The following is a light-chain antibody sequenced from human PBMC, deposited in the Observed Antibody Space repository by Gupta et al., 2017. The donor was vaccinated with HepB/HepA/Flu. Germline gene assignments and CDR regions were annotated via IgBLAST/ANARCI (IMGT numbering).Light chain of an antibody. CDR1: SSNIGKNY. J-gene: IGLJ3*02. V-gene: IGLV1-47*01. CDR3: AAWDDSLSGWV. Sequence: QSVLTQPVSTSGTPGQRVTILCSGSSSNIGKNYVFWYQQLPGTAPKRRIYRNNQRPSGVSDRFSGSKSDTSASLDISGLRSDDEAHDYCAAWDDSLSGWVFGGGTKLSVL. CDR2: RNN.